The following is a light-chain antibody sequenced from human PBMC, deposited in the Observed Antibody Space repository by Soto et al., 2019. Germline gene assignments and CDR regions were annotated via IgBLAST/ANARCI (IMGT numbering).Light chain of an antibody. CDR1: QTVRNNY. J-gene: IGKJ4*01. CDR3: QQFSSYPLT. V-gene: IGKV3-20*01. CDR2: DAS. Sequence: EIVLPQSPGTLSFSTGERATLSCRASQTVRNNYLAWYQQKPGQAPRLLIYDASSRATGIPDRFSGGGSGTDFTLTISRVEPEDFAVYYCQQFSSYPLTFGGGTKV.